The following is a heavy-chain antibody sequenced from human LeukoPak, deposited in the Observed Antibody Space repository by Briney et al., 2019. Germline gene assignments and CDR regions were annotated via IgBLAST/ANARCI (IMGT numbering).Heavy chain of an antibody. CDR1: GFTFSSYS. Sequence: GGSLRLSCAASGFTFSSYSMNWVRQAPGKGLEWVSSISSSSSYIYYADSVKGRFTISRDNAKNSLYLQMDSLRAEDTAVYYCARVSLAGFDYWGQGTLVTVSS. V-gene: IGHV3-21*01. J-gene: IGHJ4*02. D-gene: IGHD3-10*01. CDR2: ISSSSSYI. CDR3: ARVSLAGFDY.